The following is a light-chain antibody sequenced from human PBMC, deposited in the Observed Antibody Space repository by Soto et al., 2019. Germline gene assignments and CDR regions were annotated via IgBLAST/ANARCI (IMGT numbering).Light chain of an antibody. J-gene: IGLJ1*01. CDR3: SSQSNITPYV. CDR1: SRDVGAYNY. V-gene: IGLV2-14*01. CDR2: DVT. Sequence: QSVLTQPASVSGSPGQSITISCTGTSRDVGAYNYVSWYQQHPGKAPKIMVYDVTNRPSGVSDRFSGSKSGNTASLTISGLQAEDEADYFRSSQSNITPYVFGTGTKVTVL.